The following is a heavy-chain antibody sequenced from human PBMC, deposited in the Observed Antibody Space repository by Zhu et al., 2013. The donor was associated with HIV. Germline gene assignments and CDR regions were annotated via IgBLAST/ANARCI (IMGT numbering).Heavy chain of an antibody. J-gene: IGHJ6*02. CDR1: RHFSSYA. Sequence: VXTGAEVKKAWVLGEGLLQGFWRHFSSYAISWVRQAPGQGLEWMGGIIPIFGTANYAQKFQGRVTITADESTSTAYMELSSLRSEDAAVYYCARAELGGQTGVYYYYGMDVWGQGTTVTVSS. CDR3: ARAELGGQTGVYYYYGMDV. V-gene: IGHV1-69*01. D-gene: IGHD1-7*01. CDR2: IIPIFGTA.